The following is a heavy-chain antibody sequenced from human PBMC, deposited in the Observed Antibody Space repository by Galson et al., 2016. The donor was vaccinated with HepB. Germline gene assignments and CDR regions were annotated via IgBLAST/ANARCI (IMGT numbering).Heavy chain of an antibody. CDR1: GGTFNTYG. Sequence: SVKVSCKASGGTFNTYGVNWVRQAPGQGLQWMGGIIPMFGTTNYAQMFQGRVTLSADASMTTAFMDLTSLRFDDTAVYYCARGLVDIKAAATLLGDDYFYHNMDVWGQGTTVTVSS. CDR2: IIPMFGTT. J-gene: IGHJ6*02. D-gene: IGHD6-13*01. V-gene: IGHV1-69*13. CDR3: ARGLVDIKAAATLLGDDYFYHNMDV.